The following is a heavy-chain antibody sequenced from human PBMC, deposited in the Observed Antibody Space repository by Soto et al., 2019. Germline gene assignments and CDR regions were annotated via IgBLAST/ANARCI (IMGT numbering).Heavy chain of an antibody. CDR3: ARDNPLSENPVVTAPTGADY. Sequence: PGGSLRLSCAASGFTFSSYAMHWARQAPGKGLEWVAVISYDGSNKYYADSVKGRFTISRDNSKNTLYLQMNSLRAEDTAVYYCARDNPLSENPVVTAPTGADYWGQGTLVTVSS. CDR1: GFTFSSYA. D-gene: IGHD2-15*01. CDR2: ISYDGSNK. V-gene: IGHV3-30-3*01. J-gene: IGHJ4*02.